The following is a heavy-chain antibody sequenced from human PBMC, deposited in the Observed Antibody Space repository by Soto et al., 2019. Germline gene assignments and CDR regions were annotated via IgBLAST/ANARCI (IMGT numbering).Heavy chain of an antibody. CDR1: GGTFSSYT. CDR2: IIPILGIA. V-gene: IGHV1-69*08. Sequence: QVQLVQSGAAVKKPGSSVKVSCKASGGTFSSYTISWVRQAPGQGLEWMGRIIPILGIANYAQKFQGRVTITADKSTSTAYMELSSLRSEDTAVYYCARECSYGDYVGYFDYWGQGTLVTVSS. CDR3: ARECSYGDYVGYFDY. J-gene: IGHJ4*02. D-gene: IGHD4-17*01.